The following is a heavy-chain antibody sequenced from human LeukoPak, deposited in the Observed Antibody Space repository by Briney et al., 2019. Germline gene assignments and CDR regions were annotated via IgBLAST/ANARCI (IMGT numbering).Heavy chain of an antibody. V-gene: IGHV4-59*01. CDR1: GGSISSYY. Sequence: SETLTLTCTVSGGSISSYYWSWIRQPPGKGLEWIGYIYYSGSTNYNPSLKSRVTISVDTSKNQFSLKLSSVTAADTAVYYCARALKEAARPYYYYYMDVWGKGTTVTVSS. CDR2: IYYSGST. J-gene: IGHJ6*03. D-gene: IGHD6-6*01. CDR3: ARALKEAARPYYYYYMDV.